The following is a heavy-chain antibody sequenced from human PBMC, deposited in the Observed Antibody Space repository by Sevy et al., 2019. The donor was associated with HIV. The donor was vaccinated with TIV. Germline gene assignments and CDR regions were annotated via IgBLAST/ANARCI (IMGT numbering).Heavy chain of an antibody. J-gene: IGHJ3*02. CDR1: GFSFSYYG. D-gene: IGHD3-10*01. CDR2: ISHDGINE. V-gene: IGHV3-30*03. CDR3: ASKGGSRPNDAFDT. Sequence: GGSLRLSCIGSGFSFSYYGIHWVRQSPGKGLDWVALISHDGINEYYADSVKGRFTISRDNSKNTVYLEMNSLGAEDTAVYYCASKGGSRPNDAFDTWGQGTMVTVSS.